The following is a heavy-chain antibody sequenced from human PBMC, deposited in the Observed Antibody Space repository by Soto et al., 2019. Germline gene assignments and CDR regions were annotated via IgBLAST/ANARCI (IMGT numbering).Heavy chain of an antibody. Sequence: PSETLSLTCAVSGGSISSGYYWSWIRQPPGKGLEWIGEINHSGSTNYNPSLKSRVTISVDTSKNQFSLKLSSVTAADTAVYYCARARPTRISTKIAAAGITHFDYWGQGTLVTVSS. CDR1: GGSISSGYY. J-gene: IGHJ4*02. V-gene: IGHV4-34*01. D-gene: IGHD6-13*01. CDR3: ARARPTRISTKIAAAGITHFDY. CDR2: INHSGST.